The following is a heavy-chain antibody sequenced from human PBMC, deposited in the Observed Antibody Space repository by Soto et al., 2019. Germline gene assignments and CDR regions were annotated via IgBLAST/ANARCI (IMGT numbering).Heavy chain of an antibody. CDR3: ARHETGLGSDYNVYYYYGMDV. CDR2: IYYSGST. CDR1: GGSISSSSYY. J-gene: IGHJ6*02. D-gene: IGHD3-10*01. Sequence: SETLSLTCTVSGGSISSSSYYWGWIRQPPGKGLEWIGSIYYSGSTYYNPCLKSRVTISVDTSKNQFSLKLSSVTAADTAVYYCARHETGLGSDYNVYYYYGMDVWGQGTTVTGSS. V-gene: IGHV4-39*01.